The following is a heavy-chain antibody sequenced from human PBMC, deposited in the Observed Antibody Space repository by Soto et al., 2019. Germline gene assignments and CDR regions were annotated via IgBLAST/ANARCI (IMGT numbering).Heavy chain of an antibody. V-gene: IGHV4-30-4*01. Sequence: SETLSLTCTVSGGSISSGDYYWSWIRQPPGKGLEWIGYIYYSGSTYYNPSLKSRVTISVDTSKNQFSLKLSSVTAADTAVYYCARDRGGSYYVSYWFDPWGQGTLVTISS. D-gene: IGHD1-26*01. CDR1: GGSISSGDYY. CDR3: ARDRGGSYYVSYWFDP. CDR2: IYYSGST. J-gene: IGHJ5*02.